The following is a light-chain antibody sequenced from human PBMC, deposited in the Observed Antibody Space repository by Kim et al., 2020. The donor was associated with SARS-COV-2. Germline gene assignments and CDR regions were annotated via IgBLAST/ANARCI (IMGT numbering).Light chain of an antibody. J-gene: IGKJ4*01. Sequence: PGERATLYCRASQSVSSYLAWYQQKPGQAPRLLIYDASNRATGIPARFSGSGSGTDFTLTISSLEPEDFAVYYCQQRSNWPPLLTFGGGTKVDIK. CDR3: QQRSNWPPLLT. CDR2: DAS. V-gene: IGKV3-11*01. CDR1: QSVSSY.